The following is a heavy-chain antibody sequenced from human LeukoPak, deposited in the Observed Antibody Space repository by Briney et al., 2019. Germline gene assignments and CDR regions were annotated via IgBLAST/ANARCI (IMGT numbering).Heavy chain of an antibody. Sequence: KPSETLSLTCTAPGGSITNNHYYWGWIRQPPGKGLEWIGTIFHSGSTYYNPSLESRVTISVDTSMSQFSLNLRSVTAADTALYYCARHVPSALRVVVVTSDWYFDLWGRGTLVTVSS. CDR3: ARHVPSALRVVVVTSDWYFDL. V-gene: IGHV4-39*01. J-gene: IGHJ2*01. D-gene: IGHD2-21*02. CDR1: GGSITNNHYY. CDR2: IFHSGST.